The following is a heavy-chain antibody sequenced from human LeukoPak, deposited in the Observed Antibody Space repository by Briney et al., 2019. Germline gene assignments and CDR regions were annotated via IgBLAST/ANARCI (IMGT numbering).Heavy chain of an antibody. J-gene: IGHJ4*02. CDR1: GFTFSNYW. CDR3: ARDGYCSSTSCYYFDY. CDR2: INSDGSST. D-gene: IGHD2-2*01. V-gene: IGHV3-74*01. Sequence: GGSLRLSCAVSGFTFSNYWIHWVRQAPGKGLVWVSRINSDGSSTSYADSVKGRFTISRDNAKNTLYLQMNSLRAEDTAVYYCARDGYCSSTSCYYFDYWGQGTLVTVSS.